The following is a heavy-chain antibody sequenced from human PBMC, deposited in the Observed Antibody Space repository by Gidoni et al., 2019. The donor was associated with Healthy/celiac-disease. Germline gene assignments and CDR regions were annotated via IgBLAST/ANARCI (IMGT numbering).Heavy chain of an antibody. CDR3: AKDMGGAVAGTDY. D-gene: IGHD6-19*01. CDR2: IGWNSGSI. CDR1: GFTFDDYA. J-gene: IGHJ4*02. Sequence: EVQLVESGGGLVQPGRSRRLACAASGFTFDDYAMHWVRQAPGKGLEWVSGIGWNSGSIGYADSVKGRFTISRDNAKNSLYLQMNSLRAEDTALYYCAKDMGGAVAGTDYWGQGTLVTVSS. V-gene: IGHV3-9*01.